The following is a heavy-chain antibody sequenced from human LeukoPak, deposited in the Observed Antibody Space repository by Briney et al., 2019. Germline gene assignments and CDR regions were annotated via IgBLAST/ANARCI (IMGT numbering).Heavy chain of an antibody. CDR2: IIPIFGTT. J-gene: IGHJ3*02. CDR3: AREGSKGLSRADAFDI. D-gene: IGHD2/OR15-2a*01. Sequence: SVKVSCKASGGTFTSYTISWVRQAPGQGLEWMGGIIPIFGTTNYAQKFQGRVTITADESTNTAYMELSSLRSEDTAVYYCAREGSKGLSRADAFDIWGQGTMVTVSS. V-gene: IGHV1-69*13. CDR1: GGTFTSYT.